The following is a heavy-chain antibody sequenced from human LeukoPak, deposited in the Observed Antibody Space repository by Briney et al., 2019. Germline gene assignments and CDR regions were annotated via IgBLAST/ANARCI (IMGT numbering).Heavy chain of an antibody. V-gene: IGHV1-46*01. D-gene: IGHD6-13*01. Sequence: ASVKVSCKASGYTFTSYYMHWVRQAPGQGLEWMGIINPSGGSTNYAQKLQGRVTMTTDTSTSTAYMELRSLRSDDTAVYYCARAWGIAAAGIPWGQGTLVTVSS. CDR2: INPSGGST. CDR3: ARAWGIAAAGIP. CDR1: GYTFTSYY. J-gene: IGHJ5*02.